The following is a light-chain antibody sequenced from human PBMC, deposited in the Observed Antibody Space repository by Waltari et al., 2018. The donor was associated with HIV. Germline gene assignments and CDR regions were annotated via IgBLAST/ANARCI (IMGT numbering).Light chain of an antibody. CDR2: EVS. CDR3: NSRDSSAKHHWV. V-gene: IGLV2-14*01. Sequence: QSALTQPASVSGSPGQSITISCTGTSSDVGGYNYVSWYQQHPGKAPKLMIYEVSNRPSGVSNRFSGSSSGNTASLTITGAQAEDEADYYCNSRDSSAKHHWVFGGGTKLTVL. CDR1: SSDVGGYNY. J-gene: IGLJ3*02.